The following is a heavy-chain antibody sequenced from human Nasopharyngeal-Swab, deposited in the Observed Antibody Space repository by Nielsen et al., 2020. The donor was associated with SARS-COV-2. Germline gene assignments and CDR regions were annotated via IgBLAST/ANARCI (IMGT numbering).Heavy chain of an antibody. D-gene: IGHD3-10*01. CDR3: AATDYDSGSYGVALDY. Sequence: SRTLSLTCAVSGGSFSGYYWSWIRQPPGQGLQWIGEISHAGTTNHNPSLKSRATISVDTSKKQFSLRLSSVTAADTAVYYCAATDYDSGSYGVALDYWGQGTLVTVSS. CDR2: ISHAGTT. J-gene: IGHJ4*02. V-gene: IGHV4-34*04. CDR1: GGSFSGYY.